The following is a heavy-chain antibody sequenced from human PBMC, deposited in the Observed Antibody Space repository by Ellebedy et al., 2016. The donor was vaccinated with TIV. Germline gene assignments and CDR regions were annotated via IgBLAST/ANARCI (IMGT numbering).Heavy chain of an antibody. D-gene: IGHD3-3*01. Sequence: GGSLRLSCAASGFSFSTYWMFWVRQAPGKGLEWVSAISGSDDSTYYSDSVKGRFTISRDNSKNTLYLQMDSLRAEDTAVYYCAKRLWSGHFGGPFDYWGQGTLVTVSS. CDR2: ISGSDDST. CDR3: AKRLWSGHFGGPFDY. V-gene: IGHV3-23*01. CDR1: GFSFSTYW. J-gene: IGHJ4*02.